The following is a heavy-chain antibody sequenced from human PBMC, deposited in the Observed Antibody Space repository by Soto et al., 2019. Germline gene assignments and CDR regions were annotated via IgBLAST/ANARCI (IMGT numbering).Heavy chain of an antibody. Sequence: QVQLQESGPGLVKPSETMSLSCTVSGGSISSYYWSWFRQSPGKRMEWIGYVHNSGGSSYNPSLQSRVAISLDTSKSQFSLKVTSVTATDTAVYYCARQGFGPLHGLVDVWGQGTTVTVSS. CDR3: ARQGFGPLHGLVDV. J-gene: IGHJ6*02. D-gene: IGHD3-10*01. CDR1: GGSISSYY. CDR2: VHNSGGS. V-gene: IGHV4-59*08.